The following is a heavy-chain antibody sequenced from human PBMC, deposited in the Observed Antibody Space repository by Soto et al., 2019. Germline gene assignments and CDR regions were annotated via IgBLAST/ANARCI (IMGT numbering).Heavy chain of an antibody. D-gene: IGHD3-16*01. Sequence: QVQLVQSGAEVKKPGASVKVSCKASGYTFTSYAMHWVRQAPGQRLEWMGWINAGNGNTKYSQKFQGRVTITRDTSASTAYMELSSLRSEDTAVYYCACSFGDRLYCDLWGRGTLVTVSS. CDR3: ACSFGDRLYCDL. J-gene: IGHJ2*01. CDR1: GYTFTSYA. CDR2: INAGNGNT. V-gene: IGHV1-3*01.